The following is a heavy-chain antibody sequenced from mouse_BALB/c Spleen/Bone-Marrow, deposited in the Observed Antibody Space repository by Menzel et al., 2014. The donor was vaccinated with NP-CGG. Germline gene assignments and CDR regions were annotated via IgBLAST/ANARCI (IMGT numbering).Heavy chain of an antibody. CDR2: IDPYYGGT. CDR3: ARVGDNRHFDV. J-gene: IGHJ1*01. V-gene: IGHV1-39*01. Sequence: EVQRVESGPELEKPGASVKISCKASGYSFTGYNMNWVKQSNGKSLEWIGNIDPYYGGTDYNQKFKSKATLTVDKSSSTAYMRLKSLTSEDSAGYYWARVGDNRHFDVWGAGTTVTVSS. D-gene: IGHD3-3*01. CDR1: GYSFTGYN.